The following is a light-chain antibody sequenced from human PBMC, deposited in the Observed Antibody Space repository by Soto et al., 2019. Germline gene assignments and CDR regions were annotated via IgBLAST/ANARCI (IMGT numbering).Light chain of an antibody. J-gene: IGKJ2*01. CDR1: QSVSSAY. CDR3: QQYGNSPYT. V-gene: IGKV3-20*01. Sequence: EIVLTQSPGTLSLSPGERATLSCRASQSVSSAYLAWNKQKPGQAPRVLIFDASSRATGIPDRFSGSGSGTDFTLTISRLEPEDFAVYYCQQYGNSPYTFGQGTKLEIK. CDR2: DAS.